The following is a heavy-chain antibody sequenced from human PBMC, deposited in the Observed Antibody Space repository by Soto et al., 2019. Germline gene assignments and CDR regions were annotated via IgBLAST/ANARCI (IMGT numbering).Heavy chain of an antibody. J-gene: IGHJ6*02. Sequence: EVQLVESGGGLVQPGGSPKLSCAASGFTFSGSAMHWVRQASGKGLEWVGRIRSKANSYATAYAASVKGRFTISRDDSKNTAYLQMNSLKTEDTAVYYCTRQGIVVVPAAYYYYYGMDVWGQGTTVTVSS. CDR2: IRSKANSYAT. CDR3: TRQGIVVVPAAYYYYYGMDV. D-gene: IGHD2-2*01. CDR1: GFTFSGSA. V-gene: IGHV3-73*02.